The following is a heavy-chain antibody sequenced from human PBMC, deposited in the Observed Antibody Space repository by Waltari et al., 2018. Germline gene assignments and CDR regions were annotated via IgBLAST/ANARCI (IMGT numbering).Heavy chain of an antibody. CDR1: GFTVSSNY. Sequence: EVQLVESGGGLSQPGGSLRLSCAASGFTVSSNYMSWVRQAPGTGLEWVSVIDSGGSTYYADSVKGRFTISRDNSKNTLYLQMNSLRAEDTAVYYCARDAAYYDFWSGPSGWFDPWGQGTLVTVSS. V-gene: IGHV3-53*01. D-gene: IGHD3-3*01. CDR3: ARDAAYYDFWSGPSGWFDP. J-gene: IGHJ5*02. CDR2: IDSGGST.